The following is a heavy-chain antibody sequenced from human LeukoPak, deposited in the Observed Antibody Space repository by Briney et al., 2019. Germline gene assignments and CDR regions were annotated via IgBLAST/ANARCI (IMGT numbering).Heavy chain of an antibody. V-gene: IGHV3-23*01. J-gene: IGHJ4*02. CDR2: ISGSSDST. D-gene: IGHD6-6*01. Sequence: PGGSLRLSCAASGFTFSSYAMSWVRQAPGKGLGWVSGISGSSDSTYYADSVKGRFTISRDNSKNTLYLQMNRLRAEDTAIYYGAKGDSSSSDPRLGYFDYWGQGTLVTVSS. CDR1: GFTFSSYA. CDR3: AKGDSSSSDPRLGYFDY.